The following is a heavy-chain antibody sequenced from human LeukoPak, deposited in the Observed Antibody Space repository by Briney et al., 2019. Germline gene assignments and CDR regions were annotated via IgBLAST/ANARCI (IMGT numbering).Heavy chain of an antibody. CDR1: GGSFSGYY. CDR2: INHSGST. Sequence: KPSETLSLTCAVYGGSFSGYYWSWIRQPPGKGLEWIGEINHSGSTNYNPSLKSRVTISVDTSKNQFSLKLSSVTAADTAVYYCARADYYYGMDVWGQGTTVTVSS. J-gene: IGHJ6*02. V-gene: IGHV4-34*01. CDR3: ARADYYYGMDV.